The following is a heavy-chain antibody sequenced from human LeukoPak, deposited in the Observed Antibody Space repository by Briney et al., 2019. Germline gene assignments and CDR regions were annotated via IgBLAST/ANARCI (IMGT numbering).Heavy chain of an antibody. CDR1: GFTFSSYA. Sequence: GGSLRLSCAASGFTFSSYAMHWVRQAPGKGLEWVAVISYDGSNKYYADSVKGRFTISRDNSKNTLYLQMNSLRADDTAVYYCAREEEGAYCGGDCSIGWGYWGQGTLVTVSS. CDR3: AREEEGAYCGGDCSIGWGY. V-gene: IGHV3-30-3*01. J-gene: IGHJ4*02. CDR2: ISYDGSNK. D-gene: IGHD2-21*02.